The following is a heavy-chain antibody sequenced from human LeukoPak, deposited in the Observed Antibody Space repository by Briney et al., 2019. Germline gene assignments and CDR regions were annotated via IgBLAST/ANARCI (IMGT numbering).Heavy chain of an antibody. D-gene: IGHD3-9*01. CDR2: INHSGST. V-gene: IGHV4-34*01. CDR1: GGSFSGYY. CDR3: ARGPPYYDILTGYYNGKYFQH. Sequence: SETLSLTGAVYGGSFSGYYWSWIRQPPGTGLEWIGEINHSGSTNYNPSLKSRVTISVDTSKNQFSLKLSSVTAADTAVYYCARGPPYYDILTGYYNGKYFQHWGQGALVTVSS. J-gene: IGHJ1*01.